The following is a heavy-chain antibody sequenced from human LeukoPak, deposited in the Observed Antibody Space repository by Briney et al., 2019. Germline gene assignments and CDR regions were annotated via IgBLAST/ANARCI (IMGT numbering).Heavy chain of an antibody. CDR2: IYYSGST. V-gene: IGHV4-39*01. J-gene: IGHJ3*02. D-gene: IGHD6-19*01. CDR3: ARLAVAGPNAFDI. Sequence: PSETLSLTCTVSGGSISSSSYYWGWIRQPPGKGLEWIGSIYYSGSTYYNPSLKSRVTISVDTSKNQFSLKLSSVTAADTAVYYCARLAVAGPNAFDIWGQGTMVTVSS. CDR1: GGSISSSSYY.